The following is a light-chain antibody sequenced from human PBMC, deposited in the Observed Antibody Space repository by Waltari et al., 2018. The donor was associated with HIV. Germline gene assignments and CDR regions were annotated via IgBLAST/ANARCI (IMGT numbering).Light chain of an antibody. Sequence: QTVVTQEPSFSVSPGGTVTLTCALSSGSVSTNYYPSWYQQTPGQAPRTLIYNPNTRSSGVPDRFSGSVLGNKAALTITGAQADDESDYYCALYMSSGISVFGGGTKLTVL. CDR1: SGSVSTNYY. V-gene: IGLV8-61*01. CDR2: NPN. J-gene: IGLJ3*02. CDR3: ALYMSSGISV.